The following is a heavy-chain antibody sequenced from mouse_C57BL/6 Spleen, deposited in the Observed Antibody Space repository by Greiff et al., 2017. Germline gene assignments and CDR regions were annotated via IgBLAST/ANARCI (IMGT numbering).Heavy chain of an antibody. Sequence: EVNVVESGGDLVKPGGSLKLSCAASGFTFSSYGMSWVRQTPDKRLEWVATISSGGSYTYYPDSVKGRFTISRDNAKNTLYLQMSSLKSEDTAMYYCAREGDDYGRYAMDYWGQGTSVTVSS. CDR2: ISSGGSYT. V-gene: IGHV5-6*01. CDR1: GFTFSSYG. J-gene: IGHJ4*01. CDR3: AREGDDYGRYAMDY. D-gene: IGHD2-4*01.